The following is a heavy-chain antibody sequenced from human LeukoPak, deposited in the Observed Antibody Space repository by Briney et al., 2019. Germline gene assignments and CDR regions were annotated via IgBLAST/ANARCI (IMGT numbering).Heavy chain of an antibody. J-gene: IGHJ6*03. D-gene: IGHD3-10*01. V-gene: IGHV1-69*05. CDR1: GGTFSSYA. CDR2: IIPIFGTA. Sequence: SVKVSCKASGGTFSSYAISWVRQAPGQGLEWMGGIIPIFGTANYAQKFQGRVTITTDESTSTAYMELSSLRSEDTAVYYCATMVRGNYYMDVWGKGTTVTVSS. CDR3: ATMVRGNYYMDV.